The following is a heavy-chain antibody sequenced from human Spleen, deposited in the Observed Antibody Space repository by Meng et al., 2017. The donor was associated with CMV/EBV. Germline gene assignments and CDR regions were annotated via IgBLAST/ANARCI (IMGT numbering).Heavy chain of an antibody. Sequence: CKASGYTFTGYYLPWVRQAPGQGLEWMGCINPNTGDSNYAEIFQGRVTVTRDTSIRTAYMELNGLRSDDTAVYYCAREGDGGNSFPDYWGQGTLVTVSS. CDR1: GYTFTGYY. CDR2: INPNTGDS. J-gene: IGHJ4*02. CDR3: AREGDGGNSFPDY. V-gene: IGHV1-2*02. D-gene: IGHD4-23*01.